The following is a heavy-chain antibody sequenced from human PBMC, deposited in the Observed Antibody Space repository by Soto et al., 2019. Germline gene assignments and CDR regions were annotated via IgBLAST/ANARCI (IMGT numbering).Heavy chain of an antibody. D-gene: IGHD3-3*01. V-gene: IGHV1-8*01. CDR3: ARVSSSITIFGVVTTRAPDY. J-gene: IGHJ4*02. CDR2: MNPNSGNT. CDR1: GYTFTSYD. Sequence: ASVNVSCKASGYTFTSYDINWVRQATGQGLEWMGWMNPNSGNTGYAQKFQGRVTMTRNTSISTAYMELSSLRSEDTAVYYCARVSSSITIFGVVTTRAPDYWGQGTLVTVSS.